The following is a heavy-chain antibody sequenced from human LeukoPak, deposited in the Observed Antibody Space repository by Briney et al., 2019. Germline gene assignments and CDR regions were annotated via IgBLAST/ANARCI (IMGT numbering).Heavy chain of an antibody. CDR3: AKNYKGRYGDFSYFDY. CDR1: GLTFSSYA. Sequence: PGGSLRLSCAAPGLTFSSYAMSWVRQAPGKGLEWVSAISGSGGSTYYADSVKGRFTISRDNSKNTLYLQMNSLRAEDTAVYYCAKNYKGRYGDFSYFDYWGQGTLVTVSS. J-gene: IGHJ4*02. D-gene: IGHD4-17*01. CDR2: ISGSGGST. V-gene: IGHV3-23*01.